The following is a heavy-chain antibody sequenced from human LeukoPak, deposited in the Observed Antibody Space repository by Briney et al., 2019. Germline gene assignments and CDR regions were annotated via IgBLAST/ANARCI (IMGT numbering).Heavy chain of an antibody. CDR3: AKDEGSYYYCYMDV. CDR1: GFTFSSYG. J-gene: IGHJ6*03. CDR2: IRYDGSNK. V-gene: IGHV3-30*02. Sequence: GGSLRLSCAASGFTFSSYGMHWVRQAPGKGLEWVACIRYDGSNKYYADSVKGRFTISRDNSKNTLYLQMNSLRAEDTAVYYCAKDEGSYYYCYMDVWGKGTTVTISS.